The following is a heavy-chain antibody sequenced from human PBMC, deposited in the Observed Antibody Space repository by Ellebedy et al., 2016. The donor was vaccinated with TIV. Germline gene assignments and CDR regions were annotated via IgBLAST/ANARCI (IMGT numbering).Heavy chain of an antibody. CDR2: FNPGDSDA. CDR1: GYNFKDFE. D-gene: IGHD2-8*01. J-gene: IGHJ4*02. CDR3: ARQDVMTDFNL. Sequence: PGGSLRLSCKGSGYNFKDFEIGWERQMPGKGLELMGIFNPGDSDARYTPSFQGRVTISVDKSIATAYLQWNSLRASDSAIYYCARQDVMTDFNLWGQGTLVTVTS. V-gene: IGHV5-51*01.